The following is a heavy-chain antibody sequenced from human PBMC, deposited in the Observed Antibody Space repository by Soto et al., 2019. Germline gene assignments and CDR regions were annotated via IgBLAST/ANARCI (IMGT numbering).Heavy chain of an antibody. J-gene: IGHJ4*02. V-gene: IGHV3-23*01. CDR1: GFTFSSYA. D-gene: IGHD1-26*01. CDR3: AKFSRWSGSYNVWMKDFDY. Sequence: GGSLRLSCAASGFTFSSYAMSWVRQAPGKGLEWVPAISGSGGSTYYADSVKGRFTISRDNSKNTLYLQMNSLRAEDTAVYYCAKFSRWSGSYNVWMKDFDYWGQGTLVTVSS. CDR2: ISGSGGST.